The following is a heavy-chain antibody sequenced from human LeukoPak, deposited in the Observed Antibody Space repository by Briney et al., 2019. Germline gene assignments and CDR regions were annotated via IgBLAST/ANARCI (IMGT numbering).Heavy chain of an antibody. CDR3: ARVRARSVAATRGYYFDY. CDR1: GYTFTSYD. V-gene: IGHV1-8*01. J-gene: IGHJ4*02. CDR2: MNPNSGNT. D-gene: IGHD2-15*01. Sequence: ASVKVSCKASGYTFTSYDINWVRQAPGQGLEWMGWMNPNSGNTGYAQKFQGRVTMTRSTSISTAYMELSSLRSEDTAVYYCARVRARSVAATRGYYFDYWGQGTLVTVSS.